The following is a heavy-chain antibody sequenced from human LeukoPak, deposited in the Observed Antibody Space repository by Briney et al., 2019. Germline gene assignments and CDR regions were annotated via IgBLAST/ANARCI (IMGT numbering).Heavy chain of an antibody. J-gene: IGHJ4*02. CDR2: IYYSGST. V-gene: IGHV4-39*07. D-gene: IGHD3-16*01. CDR1: GGSISSSSYY. CDR3: ARVSTGRARLYFDY. Sequence: SETLSLTCTVSGGSISSSSYYWGWIRQPPGKGLEWIGSIYYSGSTYYNPSLKSRVTISVDTSKNQFSLKLSSVTAADTAVYYCARVSTGRARLYFDYWGQGTLVTVSS.